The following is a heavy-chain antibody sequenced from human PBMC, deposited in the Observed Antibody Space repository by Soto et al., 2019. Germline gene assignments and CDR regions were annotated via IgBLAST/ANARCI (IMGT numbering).Heavy chain of an antibody. CDR1: GFAFNKFG. V-gene: IGHV3-30*18. CDR2: ISYDGSYQ. J-gene: IGHJ4*02. D-gene: IGHD1-26*01. CDR3: AKGGEVGGVLGDH. Sequence: QVQLVESGGGVVQPGTSLRLSCEASGFAFNKFGMHWVRQAPGKGLEWVAFISYDGSYQYYADSVQGRLTITRDNSMNTLNMQLNSLRREDTAVYYCAKGGEVGGVLGDHWGQGTLGTGSS.